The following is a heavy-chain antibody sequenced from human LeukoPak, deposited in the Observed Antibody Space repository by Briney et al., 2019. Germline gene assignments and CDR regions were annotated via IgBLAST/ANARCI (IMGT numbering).Heavy chain of an antibody. CDR2: ISGSGGST. Sequence: GGSLRLSCAASGFTFSSYAMSWVRQAPGKGLEWVSAISGSGGSTYYADSVKGRFTISRDNSKNTLYLQMNSLRAEDTAVYYCAKPLRPYNWNYGAFDIWGQGTMVTVSS. J-gene: IGHJ3*02. CDR1: GFTFSSYA. CDR3: AKPLRPYNWNYGAFDI. V-gene: IGHV3-23*01. D-gene: IGHD1-7*01.